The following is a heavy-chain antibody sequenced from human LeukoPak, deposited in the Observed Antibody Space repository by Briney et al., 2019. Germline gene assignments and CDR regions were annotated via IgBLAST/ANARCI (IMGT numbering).Heavy chain of an antibody. V-gene: IGHV4-4*02. J-gene: IGHJ6*03. D-gene: IGHD4-17*01. CDR2: IYHSGST. CDR1: GGSISSSNW. CDR3: ASRFPRTVLYYYYHYMDV. Sequence: PSGTLSLTCAVSGGSISSSNWWSWVRQPPGKGLEWIGEIYHSGSTNYNPSLKSRVTISVDTSKNQFSLKLSSVTAADTAVYYCASRFPRTVLYYYYHYMDVWGKGTTVTISS.